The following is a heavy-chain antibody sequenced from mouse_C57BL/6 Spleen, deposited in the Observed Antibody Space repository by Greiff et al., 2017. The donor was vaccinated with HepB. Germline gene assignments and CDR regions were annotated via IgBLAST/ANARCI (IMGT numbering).Heavy chain of an antibody. J-gene: IGHJ4*01. CDR3: ASPTTLVTTGPYYYAMDY. CDR2: IYPGSGST. V-gene: IGHV1-55*01. CDR1: GYTFTSYW. Sequence: QVQLKQPGAELVKPGASVKMSCKASGYTFTSYWITWVKQRPGQGLEWIGDIYPGSGSTNYNEKFKSKATLSVDTSSSTAYMQLSSLTSEDSAVSYCASPTTLVTTGPYYYAMDYWGQGTSVTVSS. D-gene: IGHD2-2*01.